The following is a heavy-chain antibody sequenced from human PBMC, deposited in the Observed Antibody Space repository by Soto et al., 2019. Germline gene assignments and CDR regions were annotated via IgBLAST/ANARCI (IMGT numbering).Heavy chain of an antibody. CDR2: FDPEDGET. CDR3: ATVLSIDYDILTGYPFDP. J-gene: IGHJ5*02. CDR1: GYTLTELS. V-gene: IGHV1-24*01. Sequence: QVQLVQSGAEVKKPGASVKVSCKVSGYTLTELSMHWVRQAPGKGLEWMGGFDPEDGETIYAQKFQGRVTMTEDTVTDTAYMELSSLRSEDTAVYYCATVLSIDYDILTGYPFDPWGQGTLVTVSS. D-gene: IGHD3-9*01.